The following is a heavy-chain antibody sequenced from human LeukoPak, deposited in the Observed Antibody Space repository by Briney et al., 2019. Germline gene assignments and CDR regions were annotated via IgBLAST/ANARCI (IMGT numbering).Heavy chain of an antibody. CDR3: ARLAGVPAAIYWFDP. CDR2: IYYSGST. J-gene: IGHJ5*02. D-gene: IGHD2-2*02. V-gene: IGHV4-39*01. Sequence: SETLSLTCTVSGGSISSSSYYWGWIRQPPGKGLEWVGGIYYSGSTYYNPSLKSRVTISVDTSKNQFSLKLSSVTAADTAVYYCARLAGVPAAIYWFDPWGQGTLVTVSS. CDR1: GGSISSSSYY.